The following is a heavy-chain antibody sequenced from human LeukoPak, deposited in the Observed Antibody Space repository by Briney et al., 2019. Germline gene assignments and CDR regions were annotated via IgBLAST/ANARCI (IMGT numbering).Heavy chain of an antibody. J-gene: IGHJ4*02. Sequence: ASVKVSCKASGFSFTDYYMHWVRQAPGQGLEWMGYINPHSGGTSSPQKFQGRVTMTTDTSMSAAYMELSSLISDDTAMYYCVREGNELLSKNFDYWGQGTLVTVSS. V-gene: IGHV1-2*02. CDR1: GFSFTDYY. CDR2: INPHSGGT. CDR3: VREGNELLSKNFDY. D-gene: IGHD2-21*02.